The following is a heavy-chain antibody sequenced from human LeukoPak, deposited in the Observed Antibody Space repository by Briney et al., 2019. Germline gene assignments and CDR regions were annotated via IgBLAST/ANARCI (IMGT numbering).Heavy chain of an antibody. D-gene: IGHD5-24*01. J-gene: IGHJ4*02. CDR2: FYPGNSDT. CDR3: ARHGPLEMATTDIDY. CDR1: GYTFTNYW. V-gene: IGHV5-51*01. Sequence: GESLKISCKGSGYTFTNYWIGWVRQMPGKGLEWMGIFYPGNSDTRYSPSFQGRVTISADKSINTAYLQWSSLKASDTAIYYCARHGPLEMATTDIDYWGQGTLVTVSS.